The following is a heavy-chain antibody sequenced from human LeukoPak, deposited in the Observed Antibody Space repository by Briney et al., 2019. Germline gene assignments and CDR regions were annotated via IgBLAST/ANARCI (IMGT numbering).Heavy chain of an antibody. V-gene: IGHV3-33*01. CDR2: IWYDGSNK. Sequence: PGGSLRLSCAASGFTFSSYGMHWVRQAPGKGLEWEAVIWYDGSNKYYADSVKGRFTISRDNSKNTLYLQMNSLRAEDTAVYYCARDPDSSNYFDYWGQGTLVTVPS. J-gene: IGHJ4*02. CDR1: GFTFSSYG. CDR3: ARDPDSSNYFDY. D-gene: IGHD6-6*01.